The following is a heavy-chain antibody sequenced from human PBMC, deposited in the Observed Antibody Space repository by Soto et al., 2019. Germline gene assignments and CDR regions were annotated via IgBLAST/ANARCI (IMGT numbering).Heavy chain of an antibody. J-gene: IGHJ4*02. Sequence: EVHLVESGGGLVQTGGSLRLSCAIFESTVSRDWMNWVRQAPGKGLEWVAHINQDGSEKYYVDSVKGRFTISRDNAKKSLDLQMNCLRPADTAMYYCSGGVGDAFWGQGTLVTVSS. CDR2: INQDGSEK. D-gene: IGHD1-26*01. V-gene: IGHV3-7*04. CDR3: SGGVGDAF. CDR1: ESTVSRDW.